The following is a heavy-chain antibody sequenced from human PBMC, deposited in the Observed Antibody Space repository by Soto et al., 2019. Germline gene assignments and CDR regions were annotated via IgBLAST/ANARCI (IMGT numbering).Heavy chain of an antibody. D-gene: IGHD6-19*01. J-gene: IGHJ4*02. Sequence: PSETLSLTCTVSGGSISSYYWSWIRQPPGKGLEWIGYIYYSGSTNYNPSPKSRVTISVDTSKNQFSLKLSSVTAADTAVYYCARGVAVAGFDYWGQGTLVTVSS. CDR3: ARGVAVAGFDY. CDR1: GGSISSYY. V-gene: IGHV4-59*01. CDR2: IYYSGST.